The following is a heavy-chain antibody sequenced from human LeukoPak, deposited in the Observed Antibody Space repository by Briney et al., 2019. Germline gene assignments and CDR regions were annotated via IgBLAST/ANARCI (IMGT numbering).Heavy chain of an antibody. D-gene: IGHD6-13*01. V-gene: IGHV3-66*01. CDR2: IYSGGST. J-gene: IGHJ4*02. CDR3: ARDGQHAGDY. CDR1: GFTFSSYW. Sequence: GGSLRLSCAASGFTFSSYWMSWVRQAPGKGLEWVSVIYSGGSTYYADSVKGRFTISRDNSKNTLYLQMNSLRAEDTAVYYCARDGQHAGDYWGQGTLVTVSS.